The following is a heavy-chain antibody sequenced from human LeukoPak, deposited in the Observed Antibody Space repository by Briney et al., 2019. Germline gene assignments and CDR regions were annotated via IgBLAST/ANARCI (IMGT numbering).Heavy chain of an antibody. CDR3: ATPMVRGNYYGMDV. Sequence: ASVKLSCKASGGTFSSYAISWVRQAPGQGLEWMGGIIPIFGTANYAQKFQGRVTITADKSTSTAYMELSSLRSEDTAVYYCATPMVRGNYYGMDVWGQGTMVTVSS. CDR1: GGTFSSYA. J-gene: IGHJ6*02. V-gene: IGHV1-69*06. CDR2: IIPIFGTA. D-gene: IGHD3-10*01.